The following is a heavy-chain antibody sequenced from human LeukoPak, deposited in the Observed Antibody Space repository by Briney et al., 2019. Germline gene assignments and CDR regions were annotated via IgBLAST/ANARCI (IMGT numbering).Heavy chain of an antibody. Sequence: RGSLRLSSAASGFTVNSNYITSGPQAPGKRLEWGSGMYSGGSTYYADSVKGRFTISRDNSKTTLQLQMNSLRAEDTAMYYCARGEIPPRLPEPARSHYYYYYYLDVWGKGTTVTVS. CDR2: MYSGGST. J-gene: IGHJ6*03. CDR1: GFTVNSNY. V-gene: IGHV3-53*01. D-gene: IGHD6-6*01. CDR3: ARGEIPPRLPEPARSHYYYYYYLDV.